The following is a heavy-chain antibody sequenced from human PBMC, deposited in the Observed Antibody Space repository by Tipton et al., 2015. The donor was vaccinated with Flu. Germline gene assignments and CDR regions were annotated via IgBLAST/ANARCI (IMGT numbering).Heavy chain of an antibody. J-gene: IGHJ5*02. CDR3: ARTPSGGWSTASRPNWFDP. CDR1: GGSFSGYY. V-gene: IGHV4-34*01. D-gene: IGHD6-6*01. CDR2: INHSGST. Sequence: TLSLTCAVYGGSFSGYYWSWIRQPPGKGLEWIGEINHSGSTNYNPSLKSRVTISVDTSKNQFSLKLSSVTAADTAVYYCARTPSGGWSTASRPNWFDPWGQGTLVTVS.